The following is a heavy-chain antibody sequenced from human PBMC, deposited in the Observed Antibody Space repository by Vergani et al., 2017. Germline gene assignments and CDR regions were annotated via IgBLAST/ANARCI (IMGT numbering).Heavy chain of an antibody. CDR2: IYSSGST. CDR3: ARRRAVRGTIISSTFDI. V-gene: IGHV4-61*02. CDR1: GGSINNGSYY. J-gene: IGHJ3*02. D-gene: IGHD3-10*01. Sequence: QVQLQESGPGLVKPSQTLSLTCIVSGGSINNGSYYWNWIRQPAGKRLEWIGRIYSSGSTNYNPSLKSRLTISIDTSKNQFSLKLTSVTAADTAVYYCARRRAVRGTIISSTFDIWGQGTMVSVSS.